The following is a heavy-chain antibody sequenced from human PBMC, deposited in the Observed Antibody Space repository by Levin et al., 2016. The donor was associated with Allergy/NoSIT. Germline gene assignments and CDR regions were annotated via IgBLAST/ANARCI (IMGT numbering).Heavy chain of an antibody. J-gene: IGHJ6*03. V-gene: IGHV1-69*13. CDR2: IIPIFGTA. D-gene: IGHD2-15*01. CDR1: GGTFSSYA. CDR3: AREVVVAATIYYYYYMDV. Sequence: SVKVSCKASGGTFSSYAISWVRQAPGQGLEWMGGIIPIFGTANYAQKFQGRVTITADESTSTAYMELSSLRSEDTAVYYCAREVVVAATIYYYYYMDVWGKGTTVTVSS.